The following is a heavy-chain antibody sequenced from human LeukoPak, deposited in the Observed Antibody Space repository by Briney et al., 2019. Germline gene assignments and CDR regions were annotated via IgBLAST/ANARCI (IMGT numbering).Heavy chain of an antibody. V-gene: IGHV3-74*03. J-gene: IGHJ5*02. CDR3: APQQAYSPYNWFDP. D-gene: IGHD5-12*01. CDR1: RFTISKYW. CDR2: IHPDGSIT. Sequence: GGSLRLSCVGSRFTISKYWMHWVRQAPGTGLVWVSRIHPDGSITTYADSVKGRFTISRDNVENTLYLQMNSLRAEDTGVYYCAPQQAYSPYNWFDPWGQGILVTVSS.